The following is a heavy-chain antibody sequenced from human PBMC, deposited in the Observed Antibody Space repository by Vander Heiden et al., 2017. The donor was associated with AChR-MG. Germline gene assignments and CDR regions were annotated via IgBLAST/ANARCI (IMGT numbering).Heavy chain of an antibody. CDR1: GGSIRSYY. CDR3: ARAKGGYSYGVFDY. Sequence: QLQLQESGPGLVKPSETLSLTCTISGGSIRSYYWSWIRQPPGKGLEWIVYIYYCVSPHYNPSLESRVTMSVDTSKNQVSLRLSSVTPADTAVYYCARAKGGYSYGVFDYWGQGTLVTVSS. CDR2: IYYCVSP. V-gene: IGHV4-59*01. J-gene: IGHJ4*02. D-gene: IGHD1-26*01.